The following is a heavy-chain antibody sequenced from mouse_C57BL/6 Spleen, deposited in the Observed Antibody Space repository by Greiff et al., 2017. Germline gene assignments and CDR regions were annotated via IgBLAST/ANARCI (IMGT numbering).Heavy chain of an antibody. Sequence: EVQGVESGGGLVQPGGSLKLSCAASGFTFSDYGMAWVRQAPRKGPAWVAFISNLAYSIYYADTVTGRFTISRENAKNTLYLEMSSLRSEDTAMXYCARQSSYYYGSSSYAMDYWGQGTSVTVSS. CDR3: ARQSSYYYGSSSYAMDY. D-gene: IGHD1-1*01. J-gene: IGHJ4*01. CDR1: GFTFSDYG. V-gene: IGHV5-15*01. CDR2: ISNLAYSI.